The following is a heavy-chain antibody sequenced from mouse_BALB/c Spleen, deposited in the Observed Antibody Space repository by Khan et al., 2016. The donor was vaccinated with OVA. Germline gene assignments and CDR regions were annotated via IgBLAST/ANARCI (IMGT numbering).Heavy chain of an antibody. J-gene: IGHJ2*01. Sequence: QVQLQQPGAELVRPGASVKLSCKASGYTFTSYWINWVRQRPGQGIEWIGMIDTSDSEINYNQIFKDKATLTVAKYSSTAYLQLISLTSEDSAFYYCARSGTAYFDYWGQGTTLTVSS. CDR3: ARSGTAYFDY. CDR1: GYTFTSYW. V-gene: IGHV1-61*01. CDR2: IDTSDSEI. D-gene: IGHD1-2*01.